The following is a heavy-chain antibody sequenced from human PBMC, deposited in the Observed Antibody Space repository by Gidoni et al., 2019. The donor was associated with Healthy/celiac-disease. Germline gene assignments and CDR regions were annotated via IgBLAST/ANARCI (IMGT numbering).Heavy chain of an antibody. V-gene: IGHV4-4*02. CDR2: IYHSGRT. CDR1: GGSTSSSNW. CDR3: ATREGATGIY. J-gene: IGHJ4*02. Sequence: QLHLQESCPGLLKPSGTLSLTCAVSGGSTSSSNWWCWVRQPPRKGLEWIGEIYHSGRTNYNPSLKSRVTISVDKSKNQVSLKLSSVTAADTAVYYCATREGATGIYWGQGTLVTVSS. D-gene: IGHD1-26*01.